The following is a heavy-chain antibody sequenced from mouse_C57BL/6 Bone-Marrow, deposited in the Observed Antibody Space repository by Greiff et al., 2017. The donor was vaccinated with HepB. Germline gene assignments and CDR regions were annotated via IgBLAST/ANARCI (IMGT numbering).Heavy chain of an antibody. CDR3: AREGDYYGSSLDY. D-gene: IGHD1-1*01. CDR1: GYSITSGYY. Sequence: ESGPGLVKPSQSLSLTCSVTGYSITSGYYWNWIRQFPGNKLEWMGYISYDGSNNYNPYLKNRITITRDTSKNQFFLKLNSVTTEDTATYYCAREGDYYGSSLDYWGQGTTLTVSS. V-gene: IGHV3-6*01. J-gene: IGHJ2*01. CDR2: ISYDGSN.